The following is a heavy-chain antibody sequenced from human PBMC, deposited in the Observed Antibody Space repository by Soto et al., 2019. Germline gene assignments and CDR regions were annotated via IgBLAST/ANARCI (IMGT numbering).Heavy chain of an antibody. CDR3: ATEMGATQGPFDN. CDR2: LSNTGRRT. V-gene: IGHV3-23*01. D-gene: IGHD1-26*01. CDR1: VSHFGANA. J-gene: IGHJ4*02. Sequence: EVQVLESGGGLVQPGGSLRLSCVVSVSHFGANAMSWVRQAPGKGLEWVSGLSNTGRRTSYADSVKGRFNISRDNSENTVYLQMNSLRVEDTAVYYCATEMGATQGPFDNWVQGTLVTVSS.